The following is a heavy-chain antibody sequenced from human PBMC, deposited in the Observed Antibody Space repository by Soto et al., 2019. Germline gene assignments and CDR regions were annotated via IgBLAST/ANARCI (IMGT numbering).Heavy chain of an antibody. V-gene: IGHV2-70*01. CDR2: IDWSDDK. CDR3: ARVRAAGAFYYFGMDV. Sequence: SGPTLVNPTQTLTLTCTFSGFSLSTTTMCVSWIRQPPGKALEWLALIDWSDDKYYSTSLKTRLSISKDTSKNQVVLTMTNMDPVDTATYYCARVRAAGAFYYFGMDVWGQGTTVTVSS. D-gene: IGHD6-13*01. CDR1: GFSLSTTTMC. J-gene: IGHJ6*02.